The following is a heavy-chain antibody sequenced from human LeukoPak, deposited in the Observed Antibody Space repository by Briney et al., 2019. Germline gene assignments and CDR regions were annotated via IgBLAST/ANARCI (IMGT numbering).Heavy chain of an antibody. CDR1: GFTFSSYG. D-gene: IGHD3-9*01. Sequence: GRSLRLSCAASGFTFSSYGMHWVRQAPGKGLEWVSAISGSGGSTYYADSVKGRFTISRDNSKNTLYLQMNSLRAEDTAVYYCAKGAVLRYFDWLSNWFDPWGQGTLVTVSS. V-gene: IGHV3-23*01. J-gene: IGHJ5*02. CDR3: AKGAVLRYFDWLSNWFDP. CDR2: ISGSGGST.